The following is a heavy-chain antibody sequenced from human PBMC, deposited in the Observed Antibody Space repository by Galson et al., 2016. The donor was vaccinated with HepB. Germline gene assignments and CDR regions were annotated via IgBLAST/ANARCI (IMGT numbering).Heavy chain of an antibody. V-gene: IGHV3-23*01. CDR1: GFIFTSYA. CDR3: VRKGYSYDNTDYAEYLDV. D-gene: IGHD3-22*01. J-gene: IGHJ6*02. CDR2: ISGDGSRT. Sequence: SLRLSCAGSGFIFTSYAMSWVRQAPGRGLEWAAGISGDGSRTLYADSVKGRLTISRDNSKNTVYLEMNSLRGEDTAVYWRVRKGYSYDNTDYAEYLDVWGQGTTVTVSS.